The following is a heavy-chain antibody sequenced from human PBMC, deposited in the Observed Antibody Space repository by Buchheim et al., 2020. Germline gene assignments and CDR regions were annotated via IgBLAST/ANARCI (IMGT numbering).Heavy chain of an antibody. D-gene: IGHD5-24*01. CDR1: GYSFTGAY. J-gene: IGHJ4*02. Sequence: EVQLVQSGAEVKRPGESLRISCQGSGYSFTGAYIAWVRQMPGKGLEWMGLIYPGDSYTKYSTSFEGLVTMSVDKFIRTAYLQWRSLRTSDTAIYYCARRVRDSSGYNFDFWGQGTL. V-gene: IGHV5-51*01. CDR2: IYPGDSYT. CDR3: ARRVRDSSGYNFDF.